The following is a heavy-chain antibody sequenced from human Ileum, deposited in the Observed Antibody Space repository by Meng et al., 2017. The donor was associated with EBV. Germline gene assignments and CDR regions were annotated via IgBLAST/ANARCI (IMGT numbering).Heavy chain of an antibody. CDR2: LSGSSGGT. CDR3: AKKESSGYQPYDY. D-gene: IGHD2-2*01. V-gene: IGHV3-23*01. Sequence: VLWLASVWSFVQPGGSLRLALPASGLTLSHKTMCWVRRAPGKGLEWVSTLSGSSGGTYYADSVKGRFTISRDNSKNTLYLQMNSLKAEDTAVYYCAKKESSGYQPYDYWGQGTLVTVSS. CDR1: GLTLSHKT. J-gene: IGHJ4*02.